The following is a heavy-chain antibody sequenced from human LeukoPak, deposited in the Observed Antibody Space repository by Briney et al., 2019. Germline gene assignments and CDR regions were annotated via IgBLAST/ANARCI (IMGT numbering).Heavy chain of an antibody. CDR3: ARAKDSSGYYSLYYFDN. V-gene: IGHV4-34*01. D-gene: IGHD3-22*01. Sequence: SETLSLTCAVYGGSFSGYYWSWIRQPPGKGLEWIGEINHSGSTNYNPSLKSRVTISVDTSKNQFSLTLSSVTAADTAVYYCARAKDSSGYYSLYYFDNWGQGTLVTVSS. J-gene: IGHJ4*02. CDR1: GGSFSGYY. CDR2: INHSGST.